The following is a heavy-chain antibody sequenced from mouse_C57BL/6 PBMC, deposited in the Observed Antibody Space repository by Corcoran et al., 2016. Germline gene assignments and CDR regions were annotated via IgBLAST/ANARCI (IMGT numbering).Heavy chain of an antibody. CDR3: ARTLLGAMYY. CDR2: INPNNGGI. J-gene: IGHJ4*01. V-gene: IGHV1-26*01. CDR1: GYTFTDYY. D-gene: IGHD2-10*01. Sequence: EVQLQQSGPELVKPGASVKISCKASGYTFTDYYMNWVNLSNGKSFEWIGDINPNNGGISYNQKFKGKATLTVDKSSGTAYMELRSLTSEDSAVYYCARTLLGAMYYWGQGTSVTVSS.